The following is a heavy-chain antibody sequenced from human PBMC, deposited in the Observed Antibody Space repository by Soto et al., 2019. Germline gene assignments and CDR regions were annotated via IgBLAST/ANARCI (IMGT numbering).Heavy chain of an antibody. CDR2: IKKSGSDT. CDR3: AKGRIAVAAAPFDY. V-gene: IGHV3-7*03. J-gene: IGHJ4*02. CDR1: GFTFSNYW. Sequence: GSLRLSCAVSGFTFSNYWMSWVRQAPGKGLEWVSNIKKSGSDTYYVDSVKGRFTISRDNSKNTLYLQMNSLRAEDTAVYYCAKGRIAVAAAPFDYWGQGTLVTVSS. D-gene: IGHD6-19*01.